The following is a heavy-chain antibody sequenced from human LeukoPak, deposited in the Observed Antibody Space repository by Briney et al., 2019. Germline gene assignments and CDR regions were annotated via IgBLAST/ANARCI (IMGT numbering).Heavy chain of an antibody. CDR1: GGTFSSYA. Sequence: SVKVSCKASGGTFSSYAISWVRQAPGQGLEWMGGIIPIFGTANYAQKFQGRVTITADESTSTAYMELSSLRSEDTAVYYCARVVRGIIQSKRSTWLDPWGQGTLVTVSS. V-gene: IGHV1-69*13. J-gene: IGHJ5*02. CDR3: ARVVRGIIQSKRSTWLDP. CDR2: IIPIFGTA. D-gene: IGHD3-10*01.